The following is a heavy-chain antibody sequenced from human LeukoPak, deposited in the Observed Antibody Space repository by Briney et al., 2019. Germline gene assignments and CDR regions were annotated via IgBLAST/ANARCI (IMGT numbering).Heavy chain of an antibody. J-gene: IGHJ4*02. Sequence: GGSLRLSCAASGFTFSSYGMSWVRQDPGKGLEWVSAISGSGGSTYYADSVKGRFPISRDNSKNPLYLQMNSLRAEDTAVYYCAKGSGSYLSPLYYFDYWGQGTLVTVSS. CDR3: AKGSGSYLSPLYYFDY. D-gene: IGHD1-26*01. CDR1: GFTFSSYG. CDR2: ISGSGGST. V-gene: IGHV3-23*01.